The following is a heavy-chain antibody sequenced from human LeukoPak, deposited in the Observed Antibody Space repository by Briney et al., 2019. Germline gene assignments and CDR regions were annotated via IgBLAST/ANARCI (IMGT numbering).Heavy chain of an antibody. CDR2: INPSGGST. CDR3: ARDLAYCGGDCSIRHNDAFDI. Sequence: PGGSLRLSCAASGYTFTSYYMHWVRQAPGQGLEWMGIINPSGGSTSYAQKFQGRVTMTRDTSTSTVYMELSSLRSEDTAVYYCARDLAYCGGDCSIRHNDAFDIWGQGTMVTVSS. J-gene: IGHJ3*02. D-gene: IGHD2-21*02. V-gene: IGHV1-46*01. CDR1: GYTFTSYY.